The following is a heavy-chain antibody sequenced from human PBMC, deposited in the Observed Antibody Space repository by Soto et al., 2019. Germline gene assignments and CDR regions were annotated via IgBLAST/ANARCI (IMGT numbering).Heavy chain of an antibody. D-gene: IGHD5-12*01. J-gene: IGHJ5*02. CDR3: AHRPKYSGYDYPNRYNWFDP. CDR1: GFSLSTSGVG. V-gene: IGHV2-5*02. Sequence: SGPTLVKPTQTLTLTCTFSGFSLSTSGVGVGWIRQPPGKALEWLALIYWDDDKRYSPSLKSRLTITTDTSKNQVVLTMTNMDPLDTATYYCAHRPKYSGYDYPNRYNWFDPWGQGTLVTVSS. CDR2: IYWDDDK.